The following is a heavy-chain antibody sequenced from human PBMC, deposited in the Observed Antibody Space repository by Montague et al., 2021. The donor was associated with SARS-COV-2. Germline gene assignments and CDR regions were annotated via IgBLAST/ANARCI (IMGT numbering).Heavy chain of an antibody. CDR2: IYYSGST. CDR3: ASNGGVSSITIYYYGMDV. V-gene: IGHV4-59*01. Sequence: SETLSLTCTVSGGSISSYYWSWIRQPPGKGLEWIGYIYYSGSTNYNPSLKSRVTISVDTSKNQFSLKLSSVTAEDTAVYYCASNGGVSSITIYYYGMDVWGQGTTVTVSS. CDR1: GGSISSYY. J-gene: IGHJ6*02. D-gene: IGHD2-2*01.